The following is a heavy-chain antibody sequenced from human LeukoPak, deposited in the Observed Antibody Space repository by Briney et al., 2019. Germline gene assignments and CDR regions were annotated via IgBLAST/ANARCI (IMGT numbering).Heavy chain of an antibody. CDR1: GYTFTGYY. J-gene: IGHJ4*02. CDR2: INPNSGGT. V-gene: IGHV1-2*02. CDR3: ARVEVRRSSTSCGLAY. Sequence: ASVKVSCKASGYTFTGYYMHWVRQAPGQGPEWMGWINPNSGGTNYAQKFQGRVTMTRDTSISTAYMELSRLRSDDTAVYYCARVEVRRSSTSCGLAYWGQGTLVTVSS. D-gene: IGHD2-2*01.